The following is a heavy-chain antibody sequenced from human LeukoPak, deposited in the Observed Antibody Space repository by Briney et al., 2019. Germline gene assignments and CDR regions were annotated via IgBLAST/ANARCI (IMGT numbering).Heavy chain of an antibody. D-gene: IGHD3-22*01. CDR2: ISGSGGST. CDR1: GFTFSSYA. V-gene: IGHV3-23*01. CDR3: AKDRTLMYYYDTSGGGNDAFDI. J-gene: IGHJ3*02. Sequence: GGSLRLSCAASGFTFSSYAMSWVRQAPGKGLEWDSAISGSGGSTYYADSVKGRFTISRDNSKNTLYLQMNSLRAEDTAVYYCAKDRTLMYYYDTSGGGNDAFDIWGQGTMVTVSS.